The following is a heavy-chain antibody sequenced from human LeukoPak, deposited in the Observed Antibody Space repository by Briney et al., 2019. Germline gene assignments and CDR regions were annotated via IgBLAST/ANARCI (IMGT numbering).Heavy chain of an antibody. D-gene: IGHD6-13*01. V-gene: IGHV3-30*18. Sequence: PGRSLRLSCAASGFTFSTYGMHWVRQAPGKGLEWVAVMSYDGRNKYYGDSVKGRFTISRDDSRNALYLKMNSLSAEDTAVYYCAKDRLGGAADYFYYFGMDFWGQGTTVTVSS. CDR2: MSYDGRNK. CDR3: AKDRLGGAADYFYYFGMDF. J-gene: IGHJ6*02. CDR1: GFTFSTYG.